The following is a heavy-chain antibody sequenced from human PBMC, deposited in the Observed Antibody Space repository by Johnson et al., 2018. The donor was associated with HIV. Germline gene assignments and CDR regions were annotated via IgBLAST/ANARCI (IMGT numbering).Heavy chain of an antibody. CDR3: ARDRGGRFRERDAFDI. V-gene: IGHV3-43D*03. Sequence: VQLVESGGGVVQPGGSLRLSCAASGFTFDDYAMHWVRQAPGKGLEWVSVISWNGGSTYYADSVEGRFTISRDNAKNSLYLQMNSLRAEDTAVYYCARDRGGRFRERDAFDIWGQGTMVTVSS. D-gene: IGHD3-10*01. J-gene: IGHJ3*02. CDR2: ISWNGGST. CDR1: GFTFDDYA.